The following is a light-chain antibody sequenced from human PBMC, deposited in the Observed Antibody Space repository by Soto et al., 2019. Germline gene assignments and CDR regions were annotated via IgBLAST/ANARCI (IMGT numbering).Light chain of an antibody. CDR1: QSISNW. J-gene: IGKJ1*01. V-gene: IGKV1-5*01. CDR2: HAS. CDR3: QQYTNTNNPWM. Sequence: DIQMTQSPSTLPASVGDRVTITCRASQSISNWLAWYQQKPGTAPKVLIYHASNLQSGVASRFSGSGSGTEFTLIISGLQPDDSATYYCQQYTNTNNPWMFGQGTKVDIK.